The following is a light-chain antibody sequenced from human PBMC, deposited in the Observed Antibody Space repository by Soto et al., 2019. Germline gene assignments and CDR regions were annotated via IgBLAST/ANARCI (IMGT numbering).Light chain of an antibody. Sequence: QAVVTQPPSASGTPGQRVTISCSGSSSNIGSNAVNWYQQLPGMAPKLVIYTNNQRPSGVPDRFSGSKSGTSASLAISGLQSEDEADYHCAAWDDSLNGLLFGGGTKVTVL. CDR3: AAWDDSLNGLL. CDR2: TNN. V-gene: IGLV1-44*01. CDR1: SSNIGSNA. J-gene: IGLJ2*01.